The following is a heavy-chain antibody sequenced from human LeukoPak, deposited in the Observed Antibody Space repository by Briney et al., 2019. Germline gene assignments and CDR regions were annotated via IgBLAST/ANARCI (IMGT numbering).Heavy chain of an antibody. J-gene: IGHJ5*02. CDR1: GFTFSSYW. Sequence: GGSLRLSCAASGFTFSSYWMSWVRQAPGKGLEWVANIKQDGSEKYYVDSVKGRFTISRDNAKNSLYLQMNSLRAEDTAVYHCARDRIDYYGSGSYLTWGQGTLVTVSS. CDR2: IKQDGSEK. V-gene: IGHV3-7*03. D-gene: IGHD3-10*01. CDR3: ARDRIDYYGSGSYLT.